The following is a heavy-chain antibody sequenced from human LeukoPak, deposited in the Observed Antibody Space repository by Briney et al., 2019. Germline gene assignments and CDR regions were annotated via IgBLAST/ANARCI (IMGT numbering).Heavy chain of an antibody. CDR2: IYYDGTT. J-gene: IGHJ6*03. D-gene: IGHD6-19*01. CDR1: GASISSSRDY. Sequence: SETLSLTCAVSGASISSSRDYWGWIRHPPGKGLEWVGSIYYDGTTYYDPSLKSRVTISIDVYRNQFSLKLNSVTAADTAVYYCARVGSGWFWYMDVWGKGTTVTVSS. V-gene: IGHV4-39*07. CDR3: ARVGSGWFWYMDV.